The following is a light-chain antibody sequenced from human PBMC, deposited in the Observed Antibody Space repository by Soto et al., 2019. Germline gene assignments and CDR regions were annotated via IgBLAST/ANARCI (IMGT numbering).Light chain of an antibody. CDR2: AAS. Sequence: EIVLTQSPGTLSLSPGETATVSCRASQSVSHLAWYQQKPGQAPRLLVYAASSRATGIPDRFSGSGSGTDFTLTLSRLEPEDFAVYYCQQYGGSPLYTVGQGTRLEIK. CDR3: QQYGGSPLYT. CDR1: QSVSH. J-gene: IGKJ2*01. V-gene: IGKV3-20*01.